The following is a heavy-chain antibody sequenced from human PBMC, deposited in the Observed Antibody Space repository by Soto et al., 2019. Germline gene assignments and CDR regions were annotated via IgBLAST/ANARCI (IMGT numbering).Heavy chain of an antibody. D-gene: IGHD2-2*01. CDR3: ARSRDCSSTSCYVYYYYGMDV. J-gene: IGHJ6*02. Sequence: SVKVSCKASGGTFSSYAISWVRQAPGQGLGWMGGIIPIFGTANYAQKFQGRVTITADESTSTAYMELSSLRSEDTAVYYCARSRDCSSTSCYVYYYYGMDVWGQGTTVTVSS. V-gene: IGHV1-69*13. CDR2: IIPIFGTA. CDR1: GGTFSSYA.